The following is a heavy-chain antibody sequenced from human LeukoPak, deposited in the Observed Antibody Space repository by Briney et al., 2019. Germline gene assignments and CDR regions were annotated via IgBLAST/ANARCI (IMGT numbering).Heavy chain of an antibody. V-gene: IGHV3-30*02. CDR2: IRYDGSNK. CDR1: GFTFSSYG. CDR3: AKGRPLRYFDWDLDQ. J-gene: IGHJ4*02. Sequence: GGSLRLSCAASGFTFSSYGMHWVRQAPGKGLEWVAFIRYDGSNKYYADSVKGRFTISRDNSKDTLYLQMNSLRVEDTAVYYCAKGRPLRYFDWDLDQWGQGTLVTVSS. D-gene: IGHD3-9*01.